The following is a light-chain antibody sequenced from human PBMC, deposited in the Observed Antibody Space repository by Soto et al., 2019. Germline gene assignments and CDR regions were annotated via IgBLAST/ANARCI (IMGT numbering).Light chain of an antibody. CDR2: AVS. J-gene: IGLJ1*01. CDR3: TSNAGSNNYV. CDR1: SSDVGGYKY. Sequence: QSSLTQPPSASGSPGQSVTISCTGTSSDVGGYKYVSWHQQYPGQAPKLMIYAVSKRPSGVHDRFAGAKSGNTANLTVSGLQAEHEADQYSTSNAGSNNYVFGTGTKVTVL. V-gene: IGLV2-8*01.